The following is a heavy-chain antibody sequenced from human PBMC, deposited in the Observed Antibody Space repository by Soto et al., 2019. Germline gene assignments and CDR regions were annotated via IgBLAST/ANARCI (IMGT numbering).Heavy chain of an antibody. D-gene: IGHD3-3*01. CDR3: ARGGQDFWSGPFDY. J-gene: IGHJ4*02. CDR2: IDNSGST. V-gene: IGHV4-4*07. Sequence: SETLSLTCTVSGGSISNYFCNWIRQPAGKGLEWIGRIDNSGSTNYNPSLKSRITMSADTSRNQFSLKLNPVTAADTAVYYCARGGQDFWSGPFDYWGQGALVTVSS. CDR1: GGSISNYF.